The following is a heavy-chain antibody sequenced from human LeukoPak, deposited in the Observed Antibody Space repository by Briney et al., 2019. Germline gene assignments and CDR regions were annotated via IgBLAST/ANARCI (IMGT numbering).Heavy chain of an antibody. D-gene: IGHD3-22*01. Sequence: SETLSLTCTVSGGSISSSSYYWGWIRQPPGKGLEWIGSIYYSGSTYYNPSLKSRVTISVDTSKNQFSLKLSSVTAADTAMYYCARDNNGRYYYDSSGYSNFDYWGQGTLVTVSS. CDR3: ARDNNGRYYYDSSGYSNFDY. CDR1: GGSISSSSYY. CDR2: IYYSGST. V-gene: IGHV4-39*07. J-gene: IGHJ4*02.